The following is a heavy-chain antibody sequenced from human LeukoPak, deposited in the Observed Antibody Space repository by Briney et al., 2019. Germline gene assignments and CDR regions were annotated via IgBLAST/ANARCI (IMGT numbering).Heavy chain of an antibody. Sequence: PSETLSLTCAVYGGSFSGYYWSWIRQPPGKGLEWIGEINHSGSTNYNPSLKSRVTISVDTPKNQFSLKLSSVTAADTAVYYCARGLGGRKQQLSRTRGFDYWGQGTLVTVSS. V-gene: IGHV4-34*01. CDR3: ARGLGGRKQQLSRTRGFDY. D-gene: IGHD6-13*01. CDR2: INHSGST. J-gene: IGHJ4*02. CDR1: GGSFSGYY.